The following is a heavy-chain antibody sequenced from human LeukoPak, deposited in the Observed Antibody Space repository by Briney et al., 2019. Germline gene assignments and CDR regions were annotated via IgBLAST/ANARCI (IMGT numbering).Heavy chain of an antibody. D-gene: IGHD6-13*01. J-gene: IGHJ4*02. CDR1: GYSISSGYY. V-gene: IGHV4-38-2*01. Sequence: PSETLSLTCAVSGYSISSGYYWGWLRPPPGKGLEWIGSIYHSGSTYYNPSLKSRVTISVDTSKNQFSLKLSSVTAADTAVYYCETGSPAADYWGQGTLVTVSS. CDR2: IYHSGST. CDR3: ETGSPAADY.